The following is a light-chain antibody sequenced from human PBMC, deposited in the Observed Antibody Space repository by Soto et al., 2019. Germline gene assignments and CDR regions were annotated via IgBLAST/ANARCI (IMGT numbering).Light chain of an antibody. V-gene: IGKV1-39*01. CDR1: LRISNY. CDR2: GAS. J-gene: IGKJ4*01. CDR3: QQSHSTPLT. Sequence: DIKLTQSPSSLSASVGDRVTITCRASLRISNYLNWYQQKPGKAPKLLIYGASTLQSGVPSRFSGSGSGTGFTLTITNLQPEDSATYFCQQSHSTPLTFGGGTKLEI.